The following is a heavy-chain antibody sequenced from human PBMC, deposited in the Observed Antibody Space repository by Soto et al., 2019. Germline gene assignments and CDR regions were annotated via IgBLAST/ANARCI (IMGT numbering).Heavy chain of an antibody. CDR3: ARDTHTAMAPYYYYYGMDV. CDR2: IWYDGSNK. J-gene: IGHJ6*02. D-gene: IGHD5-18*01. V-gene: IGHV3-33*01. CDR1: GFTFSSYG. Sequence: HPGGSLRLSCAASGFTFSSYGMHWVRQAPGKGLEWVAVIWYDGSNKYYADSVKGRFTISRDNSKNTLYLQMNSLRAEDTAVYYCARDTHTAMAPYYYYYGMDVWGQGTTVTVSS.